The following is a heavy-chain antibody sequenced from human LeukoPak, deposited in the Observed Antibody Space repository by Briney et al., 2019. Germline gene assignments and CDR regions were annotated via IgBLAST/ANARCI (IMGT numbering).Heavy chain of an antibody. J-gene: IGHJ4*02. Sequence: SETLSLTCTVSGGSISSYYWSWIRQPPGKGLEWIGYIYTSGSTNYNPSLKSQVTISVDTSKNQFSLKLSSVTAADTAVYYCARSTELGYCSSTSCYTLYYFDYWGQGTLVTVSS. V-gene: IGHV4-4*09. CDR1: GGSISSYY. CDR3: ARSTELGYCSSTSCYTLYYFDY. CDR2: IYTSGST. D-gene: IGHD2-2*02.